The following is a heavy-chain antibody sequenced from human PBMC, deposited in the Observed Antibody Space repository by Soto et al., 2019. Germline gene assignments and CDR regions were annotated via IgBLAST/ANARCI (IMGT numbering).Heavy chain of an antibody. J-gene: IGHJ6*02. Sequence: GGSLRLSCAASGFTFSIYAMSWLRQAPGKGLEWVSAISGSGGSTYYADSVKGRFTISRDNSKNTLYLQMNSLRAEDTAVYYCAKALRFLEWPIGFYYGMDVWGQGNTVTVSS. D-gene: IGHD3-3*01. CDR1: GFTFSIYA. CDR2: ISGSGGST. CDR3: AKALRFLEWPIGFYYGMDV. V-gene: IGHV3-23*01.